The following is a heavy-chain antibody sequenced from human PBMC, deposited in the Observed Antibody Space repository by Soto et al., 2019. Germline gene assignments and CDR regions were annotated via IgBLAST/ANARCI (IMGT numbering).Heavy chain of an antibody. CDR2: IFHTGSA. CDR3: ARQPYTSGAYYFDY. Sequence: SETLSLTCTVSGDSISSYYWSWIRQPPGKGLEWIGYIFHTGSANYNPSLKSRVTISIDTSKNQFPLRLSSVTAADTAVYYCARQPYTSGAYYFDYWGQGTPVTVSS. J-gene: IGHJ4*02. D-gene: IGHD6-19*01. CDR1: GDSISSYY. V-gene: IGHV4-59*08.